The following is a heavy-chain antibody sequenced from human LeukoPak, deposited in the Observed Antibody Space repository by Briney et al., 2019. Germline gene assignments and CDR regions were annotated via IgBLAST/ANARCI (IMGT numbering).Heavy chain of an antibody. V-gene: IGHV4-39*01. CDR2: IYYSGST. J-gene: IGHJ4*02. Sequence: SETLSLTCTVSGGSISSSSYYWGWIRQPPGKGLEWIGNIYYSGSTYYNPSLESRVTISVDTSKNQFSLKLSSVTAADTAVYYCARHTRGYPFDYWGQGTLVTVSS. CDR3: ARHTRGYPFDY. CDR1: GGSISSSSYY. D-gene: IGHD5-12*01.